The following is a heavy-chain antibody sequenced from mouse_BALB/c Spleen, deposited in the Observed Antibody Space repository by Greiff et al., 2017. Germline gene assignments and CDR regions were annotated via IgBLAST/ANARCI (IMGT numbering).Heavy chain of an antibody. Sequence: DVKLQESGPGLVKPSQSLSLTCTVTGYSITSDYAWYWIRQFPGNKLEWMGYISYSGSTSYNPSLKSRISITRDTSKNQFFLQLNAVTTEDTATYYCAREGGYDGLDYWGQGTTLTVSS. CDR1: GYSITSDYA. J-gene: IGHJ2*01. CDR3: AREGGYDGLDY. CDR2: ISYSGST. V-gene: IGHV3-2*02. D-gene: IGHD2-2*01.